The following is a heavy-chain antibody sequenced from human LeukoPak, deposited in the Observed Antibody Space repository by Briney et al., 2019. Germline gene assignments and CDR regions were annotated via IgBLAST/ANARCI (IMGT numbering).Heavy chain of an antibody. V-gene: IGHV4-39*01. D-gene: IGHD2-2*01. Sequence: SETLSLTCTVSGDSVSSDLCYWGWIRQPPGKGLEWIGNIYYGGNRYYNPSLKSRVTISVDTSKNQFSLKVSSVTAADTAVYYCASPRGASWDFDPWGQGTLVTVSS. CDR2: IYYGGNR. CDR1: GDSVSSDLCY. J-gene: IGHJ5*02. CDR3: ASPRGASWDFDP.